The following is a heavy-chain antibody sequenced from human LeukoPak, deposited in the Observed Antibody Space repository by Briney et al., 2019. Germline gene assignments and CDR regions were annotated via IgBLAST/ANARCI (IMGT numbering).Heavy chain of an antibody. Sequence: KASETLSLTCTVSGGSISSGDYYWSRIRQPPGKGLGWIGYIYYSGSTYYNPSLKSRVTISVDTSKNQFSLKLSSVTAADTAVYYCARASGSYDAVDYWGQGTLVTVSS. J-gene: IGHJ4*02. V-gene: IGHV4-30-4*08. D-gene: IGHD1-26*01. CDR2: IYYSGST. CDR3: ARASGSYDAVDY. CDR1: GGSISSGDYY.